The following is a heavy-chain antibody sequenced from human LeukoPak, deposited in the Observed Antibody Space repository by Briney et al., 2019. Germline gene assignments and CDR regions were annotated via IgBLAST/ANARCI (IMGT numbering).Heavy chain of an antibody. D-gene: IGHD5-18*01. V-gene: IGHV1-69*13. CDR3: ARVGVRGYSYGHPGY. CDR1: GGTFSSYA. J-gene: IGHJ4*02. CDR2: IIPIFGTA. Sequence: SVKVSCKASGGTFSSYAISWVRQAPGQGLEWMGGIIPIFGTANYAQKFQGRVTITADESTSTAYMELSSLRSEDTAVYYCARVGVRGYSYGHPGYWGQGTLVTVSS.